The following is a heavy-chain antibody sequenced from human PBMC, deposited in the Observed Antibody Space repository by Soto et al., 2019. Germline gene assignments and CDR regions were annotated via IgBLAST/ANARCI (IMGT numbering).Heavy chain of an antibody. CDR3: ANNMYGSGSHYYYGMDV. V-gene: IGHV3-30*18. D-gene: IGHD3-10*01. CDR1: GFTFSSYG. Sequence: VGSLRLSCAASGFTFSSYGMHWVRQAPGKGLEWVAVISYDGSNKYYADSVKGRFTISRDNSKNTLYLQMNSLRAEDTAVYYCANNMYGSGSHYYYGMDVWGQGTTVTVSS. J-gene: IGHJ6*02. CDR2: ISYDGSNK.